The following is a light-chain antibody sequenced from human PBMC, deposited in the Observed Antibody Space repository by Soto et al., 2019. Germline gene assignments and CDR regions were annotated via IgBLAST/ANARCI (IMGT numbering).Light chain of an antibody. CDR3: MQALQNPIT. Sequence: DIVLTQSPLSLPVTPGEPASISCRSSQSLLHSNGYNYLDWYLQKPGQSPQLLIYLGSNRASGVPDRFSGSGSGTDFTLKISRVEAEDVGVYYCMQALQNPITFGQGTRLEIQ. V-gene: IGKV2-28*01. J-gene: IGKJ5*01. CDR2: LGS. CDR1: QSLLHSNGYNY.